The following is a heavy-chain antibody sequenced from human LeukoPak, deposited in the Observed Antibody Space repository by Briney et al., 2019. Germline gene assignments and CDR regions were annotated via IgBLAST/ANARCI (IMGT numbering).Heavy chain of an antibody. J-gene: IGHJ4*02. CDR2: IYHSGST. CDR3: ARGGSPVGATNDY. Sequence: SETLSLTCTVSGYSISSGYYWGWIRQPPGKGLEWIGSIYHSGSTYYNPSLKSRVTISVDTSKNQFSLKLSSMTAADTAVYYCARGGSPVGATNDYWGQGTLVTVSS. CDR1: GYSISSGYY. V-gene: IGHV4-38-2*02. D-gene: IGHD1-26*01.